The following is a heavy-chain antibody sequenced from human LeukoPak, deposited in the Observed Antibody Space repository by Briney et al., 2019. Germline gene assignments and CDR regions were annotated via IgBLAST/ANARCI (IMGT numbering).Heavy chain of an antibody. J-gene: IGHJ3*02. Sequence: KPSETLSLTRTVSGGSISSYYWSWIRQPAGKGLEWIGRIYTSGSTNYNPSLKSRVTMSVDTSKNQFSLKLSSVTAADTAVYYCARDTTVTTTTTGNFDIWGQGTMVTVSS. V-gene: IGHV4-4*07. CDR3: ARDTTVTTTTTGNFDI. CDR1: GGSISSYY. D-gene: IGHD4-17*01. CDR2: IYTSGST.